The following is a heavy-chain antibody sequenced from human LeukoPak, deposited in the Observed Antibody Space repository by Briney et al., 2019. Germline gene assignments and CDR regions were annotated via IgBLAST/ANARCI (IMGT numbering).Heavy chain of an antibody. V-gene: IGHV3-33*08. J-gene: IGHJ5*02. Sequence: GGSLRLSCVASGFPFSRYAVHWVRQAPGKGLEGVAVIWYDGSNKYYADSVKGRFTISRDNSKNTLYLQMNSLRAEDAAVYYCARDLQMTTVTTPWFDHWGQGTLVTVSS. CDR3: ARDLQMTTVTTPWFDH. D-gene: IGHD4-17*01. CDR2: IWYDGSNK. CDR1: GFPFSRYA.